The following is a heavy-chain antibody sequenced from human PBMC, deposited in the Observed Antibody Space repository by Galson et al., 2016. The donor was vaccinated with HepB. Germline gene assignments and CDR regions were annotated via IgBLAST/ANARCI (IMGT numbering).Heavy chain of an antibody. Sequence: SLRLSCASSGFVFKSYAMSWVRQAPGKGLEWVSSLSVISGDSPKYTDSVKGRFIMSRDNSRDTLHLQMNGLQAEDTAVYSCAKLGTTVLTPVTFWGQGILVSVSS. V-gene: IGHV3-23*01. J-gene: IGHJ4*02. CDR3: AKLGTTVLTPVTF. CDR1: GFVFKSYA. CDR2: LSVISGDSP. D-gene: IGHD4-17*01.